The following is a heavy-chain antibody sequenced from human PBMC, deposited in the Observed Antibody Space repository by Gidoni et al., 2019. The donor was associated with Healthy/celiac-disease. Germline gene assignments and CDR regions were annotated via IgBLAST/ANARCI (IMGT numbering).Heavy chain of an antibody. Sequence: QLQLQESGPGLVKPSETLSLTCTVSGGSISSSSYYWGWIRQPPGKGLEWIGSIYYSGSTYYNPSLKSRVTISVDTSKNQFSLKLSSVTAADTAVYYCARQGAKYSSSSLYLSYWGQGTLVTVSS. V-gene: IGHV4-39*01. CDR1: GGSISSSSYY. CDR3: ARQGAKYSSSSLYLSY. J-gene: IGHJ4*02. CDR2: IYYSGST. D-gene: IGHD6-6*01.